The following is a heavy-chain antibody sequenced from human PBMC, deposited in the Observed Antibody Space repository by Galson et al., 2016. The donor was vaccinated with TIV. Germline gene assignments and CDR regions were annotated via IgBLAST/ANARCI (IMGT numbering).Heavy chain of an antibody. D-gene: IGHD4-17*01. Sequence: QSGAEVKKPGESLKISCKASGSSFTSQWIAWVRQVPGKGLEWVGVVNPGGSTIRYSPSFQGQVTISSDKSISTAYLQWISLRASDTATYYCARQYDFGDYRGDAFDIGGEGAVVIVSS. CDR1: GSSFTSQW. CDR3: ARQYDFGDYRGDAFDI. V-gene: IGHV5-51*03. J-gene: IGHJ3*02. CDR2: VNPGGSTI.